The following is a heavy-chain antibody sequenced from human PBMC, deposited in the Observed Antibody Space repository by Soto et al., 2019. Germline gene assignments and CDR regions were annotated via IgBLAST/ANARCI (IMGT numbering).Heavy chain of an antibody. V-gene: IGHV3-23*01. D-gene: IGHD6-19*01. CDR1: GFTFSSYA. Sequence: GGSLRLSCAASGFTFSSYAMTWVRQAPGKGLEWVSAIYSSGATYYADSVKGRFTISRDNAKNSLSLQMNSLRAEDTAVYYCVRDGSSGWHFDSWGQGTVVTVSS. J-gene: IGHJ4*02. CDR3: VRDGSSGWHFDS. CDR2: IYSSGAT.